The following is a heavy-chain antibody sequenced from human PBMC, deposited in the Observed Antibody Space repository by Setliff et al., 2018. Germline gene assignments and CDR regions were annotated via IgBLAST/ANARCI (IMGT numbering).Heavy chain of an antibody. CDR3: ARARYSNFLNWFDP. V-gene: IGHV4-61*02. Sequence: SETLSLTCTVSGGSISSGSYYWSWIRQPAGKGLEWIGRIYTSGSTNYNPSLKSRVTISVDTSKNQFSLKLSSVTAADTAVYYCARARYSNFLNWFDPWGQGNLVPFSS. J-gene: IGHJ5*02. D-gene: IGHD4-4*01. CDR2: IYTSGST. CDR1: GGSISSGSYY.